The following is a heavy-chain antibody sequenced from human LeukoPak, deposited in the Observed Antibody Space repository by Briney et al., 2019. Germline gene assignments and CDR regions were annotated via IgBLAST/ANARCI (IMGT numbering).Heavy chain of an antibody. V-gene: IGHV5-51*01. CDR3: ARQYYDFWSGHGAFDI. CDR2: IYPGDSDT. Sequence: GEPLKISCKGSGYGFTSYWIGWVRQMPGKGLEWMGIIYPGDSDTRYSPSFQGQVTISADKSISTAYLQWSSLKASDTAMYYCARQYYDFWSGHGAFDIWGQGTMVTVSS. J-gene: IGHJ3*02. CDR1: GYGFTSYW. D-gene: IGHD3-3*01.